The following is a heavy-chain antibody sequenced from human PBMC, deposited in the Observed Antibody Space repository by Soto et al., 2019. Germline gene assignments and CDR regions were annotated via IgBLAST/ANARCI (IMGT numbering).Heavy chain of an antibody. V-gene: IGHV3-30-3*01. CDR2: ISYDGSNK. CDR3: AREGWGSGRALDV. J-gene: IGHJ6*02. Sequence: QVQLVESGGGVVQPGRSLRLSCAASGFTFSSYAMHWVRQAPGKGLEWVAVISYDGSNKYYADSVKGRFTISRDNSKNTLYLQMSSMRAEDMAVYCCAREGWGSGRALDVWGQGTTVTVSS. CDR1: GFTFSSYA. D-gene: IGHD3-10*01.